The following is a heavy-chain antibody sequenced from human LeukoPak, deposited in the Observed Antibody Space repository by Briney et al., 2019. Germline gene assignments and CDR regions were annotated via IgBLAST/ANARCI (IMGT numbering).Heavy chain of an antibody. J-gene: IGHJ4*02. D-gene: IGHD6-6*01. CDR1: GGTFSSYA. V-gene: IGHV1-69*04. CDR3: ARVRIAARPGAEY. CDR2: IIPILGIA. Sequence: ASVKVPCKASGGTFSSYAISWVRQAPGQGLEWMGRIIPILGIANYAQKFQGRVTITADKSTNTAYMELSSLRSEDTAVYYCARVRIAARPGAEYWGQGTLVTVSS.